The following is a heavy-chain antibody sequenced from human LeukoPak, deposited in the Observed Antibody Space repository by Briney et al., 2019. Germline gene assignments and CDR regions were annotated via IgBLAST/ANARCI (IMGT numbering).Heavy chain of an antibody. V-gene: IGHV3-23*01. J-gene: IGHJ6*02. D-gene: IGHD2-8*02. CDR1: GLTFSRYA. CDR2: VSTSGGST. CDR3: ARELVVTAGDHYYYGMDV. Sequence: GALRLSCAASGLTFSRYAMSWVRQAPGKGLEWVSGVSTSGGSTYYADSVKGRFTISRDNSKNTLFLQMNSLRAEDTAVYYCARELVVTAGDHYYYGMDVWGQGTTVTVSS.